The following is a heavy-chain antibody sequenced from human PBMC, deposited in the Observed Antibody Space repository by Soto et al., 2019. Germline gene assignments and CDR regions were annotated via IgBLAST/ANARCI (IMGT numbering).Heavy chain of an antibody. V-gene: IGHV1-69*02. D-gene: IGHD5-18*01. CDR1: GGTFSSYT. CDR2: IIPILGIA. CDR3: ARCGYSYTYYYYYMDV. Sequence: ASVKVSCKASGGTFSSYTISWVRQAPGQGLEWMGRIIPILGIANYAQKFQGRVTITAAKSTRTAYMELGSLRSEDTAVYYCARCGYSYTYYYYYMDVWGKGTTVTVSS. J-gene: IGHJ6*03.